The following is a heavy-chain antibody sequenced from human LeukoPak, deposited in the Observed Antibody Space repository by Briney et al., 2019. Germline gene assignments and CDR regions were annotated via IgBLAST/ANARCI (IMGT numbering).Heavy chain of an antibody. D-gene: IGHD3-22*01. CDR3: ARGTMMVGP. Sequence: SETLSLTCTVSGASISSYYWSWIRQPPGKGLEWVGYVHYSGSTNYNPSLKSRLTISVDTSKSQFSLNLRSVTAADTAVYYCARGTMMVGPWGQGTLVTVSS. V-gene: IGHV4-59*01. CDR2: VHYSGST. CDR1: GASISSYY. J-gene: IGHJ5*02.